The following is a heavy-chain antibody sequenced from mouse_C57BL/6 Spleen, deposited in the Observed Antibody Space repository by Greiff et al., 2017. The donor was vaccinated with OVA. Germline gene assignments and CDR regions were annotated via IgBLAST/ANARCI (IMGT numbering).Heavy chain of an antibody. CDR3: ARYYDYGGPYAMDY. D-gene: IGHD2-4*01. J-gene: IGHJ4*01. CDR2: IWSGGST. Sequence: QVQLKQSGPGLVQPSQSLSITCTVSGFSLTSYGVHWVRQSPGKGLEWLGVIWSGGSTDYNAAFISRLSISKDNSKSQVFFKMNSLQADDTAIYYCARYYDYGGPYAMDYWGQGTSVTVSS. CDR1: GFSLTSYG. V-gene: IGHV2-2*01.